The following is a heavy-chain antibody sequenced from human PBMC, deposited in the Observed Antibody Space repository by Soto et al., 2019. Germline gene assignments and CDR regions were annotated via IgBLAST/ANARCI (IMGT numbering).Heavy chain of an antibody. CDR2: IIPMFGTA. D-gene: IGHD5-12*01. J-gene: IGHJ4*02. V-gene: IGHV1-69*12. Sequence: QVQLVQSGAEVKKPESSVKVSCKAPGGTFSTYAISWVRQAPGQGLEWMGGIIPMFGTANYAQRFQDRVTITADESTNTVHTERSSLRSEDTAVDFWARGRQLWLRRINNGYSGWGQGTLVTVSS. CDR1: GGTFSTYA. CDR3: ARGRQLWLRRINNGYSG.